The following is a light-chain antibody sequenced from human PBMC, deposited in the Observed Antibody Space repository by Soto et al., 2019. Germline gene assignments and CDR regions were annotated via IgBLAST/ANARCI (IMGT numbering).Light chain of an antibody. CDR1: QSVSSSY. Sequence: EIVLTQSPGTLSSSPGERATLSCRASQSVSSSYLAWYRQKPGQAPRLLIYGASSRATGIPDRFSGSGSGTDFTLTISRLEPEDFAVYYCQQYGSSPLTFGGGTRLEIK. J-gene: IGKJ5*01. V-gene: IGKV3-20*01. CDR2: GAS. CDR3: QQYGSSPLT.